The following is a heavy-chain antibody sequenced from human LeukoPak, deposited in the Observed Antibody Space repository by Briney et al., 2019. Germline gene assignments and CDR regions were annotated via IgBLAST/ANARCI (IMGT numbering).Heavy chain of an antibody. CDR3: ARDGPSIAADFDC. V-gene: IGHV3-66*01. CDR1: GFTVSSNY. CDR2: IYSGGST. D-gene: IGHD6-6*01. Sequence: GGSLRLSCAASGFTVSSNYMSWVRQAPGKGLEWVSVIYSGGSTYYADSVKSRFTISRDNAKNSLYLQMNRLRAEDSGVYYCARDGPSIAADFDCWGQGTLVTVSS. J-gene: IGHJ4*02.